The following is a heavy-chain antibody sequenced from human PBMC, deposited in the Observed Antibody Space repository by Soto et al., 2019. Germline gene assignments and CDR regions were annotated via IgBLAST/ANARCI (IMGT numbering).Heavy chain of an antibody. J-gene: IGHJ4*02. CDR3: ARGSKWLQNPLAY. CDR2: INHSGST. D-gene: IGHD5-12*01. Sequence: PSETLSLTCAVYGGSFSGYYWSWIRQPPGKGLEWIGEINHSGSTNYNPSLKSRVTISVDTSKNQFSLKLSSVTAADTAVYYCARGSKWLQNPLAYWGQGTLVTVSS. CDR1: GGSFSGYY. V-gene: IGHV4-34*01.